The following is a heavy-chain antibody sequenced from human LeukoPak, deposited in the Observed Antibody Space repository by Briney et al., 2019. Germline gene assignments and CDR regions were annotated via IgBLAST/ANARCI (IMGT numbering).Heavy chain of an antibody. CDR1: GYTFTSYD. J-gene: IGHJ4*02. D-gene: IGHD1-26*01. V-gene: IGHV1-8*01. CDR2: MNPNSGNT. CDR3: ARDWRETSGSYDLDS. Sequence: ASVKVSCKASGYTFTSYDINWVRQATGQGLEWMGWMNPNSGNTGYAQKFQGRATMTRDTSISTAYMELSRLRSDDTAVYYCARDWRETSGSYDLDSWGQGTLVTVSS.